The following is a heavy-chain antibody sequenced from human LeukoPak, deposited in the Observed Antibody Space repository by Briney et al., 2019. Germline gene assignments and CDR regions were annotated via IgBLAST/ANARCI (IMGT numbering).Heavy chain of an antibody. D-gene: IGHD3-3*01. V-gene: IGHV3-23*01. Sequence: GGSLRLSCAASGFTFSSYAMSWVRQAPGKGLEWVSAISGSGGSTYYADSVKGRFTISRDNSKNTLYLQMNSLGAEDTAVYYCAKLKVPRFLEWLLSPGWFDPWGQGTPVTVSS. CDR3: AKLKVPRFLEWLLSPGWFDP. CDR2: ISGSGGST. CDR1: GFTFSSYA. J-gene: IGHJ5*02.